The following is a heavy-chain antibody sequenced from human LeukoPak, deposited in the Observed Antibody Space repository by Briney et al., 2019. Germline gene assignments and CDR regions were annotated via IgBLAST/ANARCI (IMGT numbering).Heavy chain of an antibody. CDR1: GFTFSSYS. D-gene: IGHD2-15*01. Sequence: GGSLRLSCAASGFTFSSYSMNWVRQAPGEGLEWVSYISSSSSTIYYADSVKGRFNISRDNAKNSLYLQMNSLRAEDTAVYYCATDDDLGYCSGGSCYPFDYWGQGTLVTVSS. CDR3: ATDDDLGYCSGGSCYPFDY. V-gene: IGHV3-48*01. J-gene: IGHJ4*02. CDR2: ISSSSSTI.